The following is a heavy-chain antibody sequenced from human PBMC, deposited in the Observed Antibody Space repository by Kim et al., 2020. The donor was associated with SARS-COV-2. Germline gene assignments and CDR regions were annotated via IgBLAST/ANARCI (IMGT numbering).Heavy chain of an antibody. D-gene: IGHD2-2*02. Sequence: SETLSLTCAVYGGYFSGFDWSWIRQPPGKGLEWIGEINHSGSTNYNPSLKSRVTISVDTSKSQFSLKLNFVTAADTAVYYCARGRAGVVPSPILGIGPHYDYYAMDVWGRGTTVTVSS. CDR3: ARGRAGVVPSPILGIGPHYDYYAMDV. J-gene: IGHJ6*02. CDR1: GGYFSGFD. CDR2: INHSGST. V-gene: IGHV4-34*01.